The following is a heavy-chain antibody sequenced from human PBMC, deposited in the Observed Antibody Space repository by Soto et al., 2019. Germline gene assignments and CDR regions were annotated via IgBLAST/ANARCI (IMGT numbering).Heavy chain of an antibody. CDR3: ASGSSDSYPGSRIFDF. J-gene: IGHJ4*02. D-gene: IGHD3-10*01. CDR2: TTDSGGDS. Sequence: SWVRQAPGAGLEWVSVTTDSGGDSKYADSVRGRFTISRDNSKNTLYLQMSSLRVDDSAVYYCASGSSDSYPGSRIFDFWGRGTLVTVSS. V-gene: IGHV3-23*01.